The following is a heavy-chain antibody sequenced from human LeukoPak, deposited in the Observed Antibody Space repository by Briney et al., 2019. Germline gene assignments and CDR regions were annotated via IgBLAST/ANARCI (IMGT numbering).Heavy chain of an antibody. CDR3: AYSGSRARPTYFQH. V-gene: IGHV3-48*03. CDR1: GFTFSSYE. Sequence: PGGSLRLSCGASGFTFSSYEMNWVRQAPGEGLEWVSYISSSGSTIYYADSVKGRFTISRDNSKNTLYLQMNSLRAEDTAVYYCAYSGSRARPTYFQHWGQGTLVTVSS. D-gene: IGHD1-26*01. J-gene: IGHJ1*01. CDR2: ISSSGSTI.